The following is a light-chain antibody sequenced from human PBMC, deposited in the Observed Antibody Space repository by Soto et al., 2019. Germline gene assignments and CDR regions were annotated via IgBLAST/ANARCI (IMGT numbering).Light chain of an antibody. V-gene: IGKV1-6*01. CDR3: LQDYTYPLT. Sequence: AIHMIQCTSSLSASVGDRVTITCRASQDISDNLDWYQQKKGKAPKILIYDVSNLESGVPSRFSGSGSWTDFTLTISSLQPEDFETYYCLQDYTYPLTFGGGTKVDIK. J-gene: IGKJ4*02. CDR2: DVS. CDR1: QDISDN.